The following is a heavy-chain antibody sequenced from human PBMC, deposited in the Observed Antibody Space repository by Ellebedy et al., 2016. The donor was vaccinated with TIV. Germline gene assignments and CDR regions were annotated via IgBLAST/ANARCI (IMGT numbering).Heavy chain of an antibody. J-gene: IGHJ4*02. CDR3: ARGIFGVVINSPFDY. Sequence: GESLKISCAASGFTFSIYWMSWVRQAPGKGLECVANIKQDGSEKSYVDSVKGRFTISRDNAKNSLYLQMNSLRAEDTAVYYCARGIFGVVINSPFDYWGQGTLVTVSS. V-gene: IGHV3-7*01. CDR2: IKQDGSEK. CDR1: GFTFSIYW. D-gene: IGHD3-3*01.